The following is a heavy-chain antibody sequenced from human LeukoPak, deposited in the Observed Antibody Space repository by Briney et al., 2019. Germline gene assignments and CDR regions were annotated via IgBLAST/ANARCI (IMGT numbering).Heavy chain of an antibody. CDR3: AKDVRSPLPPGIDY. D-gene: IGHD3-16*02. Sequence: GGSLRLSCAASGFTFSDYYMSWIRQAPGKGLEWVSYISSSGSTIYYADSVKGRFTISRDNAKNSLYLQMNSLRVEDTAVYYCAKDVRSPLPPGIDYWGQGTLVTVSS. CDR2: ISSSGSTI. J-gene: IGHJ4*02. CDR1: GFTFSDYY. V-gene: IGHV3-11*04.